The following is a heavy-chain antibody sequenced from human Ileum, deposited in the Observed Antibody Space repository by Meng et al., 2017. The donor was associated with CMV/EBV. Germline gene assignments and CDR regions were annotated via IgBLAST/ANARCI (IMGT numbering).Heavy chain of an antibody. J-gene: IGHJ5*02. V-gene: IGHV1-69*05. CDR1: GGTFSSYA. D-gene: IGHD3-10*01. CDR3: ARGVDGAGSYEALYNWFDP. CDR2: IIPIFGTA. Sequence: SVQVSCKASGGTFSSYAISWVRQAPGQGLEWMGGIIPIFGTANYAQKFEGRVTITTDESTSTAYMELSSLRSEDTAVYYCARGVDGAGSYEALYNWFDPWGQGTLVTVSS.